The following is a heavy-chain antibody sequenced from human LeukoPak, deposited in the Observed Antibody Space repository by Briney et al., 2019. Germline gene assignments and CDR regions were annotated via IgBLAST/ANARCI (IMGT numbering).Heavy chain of an antibody. CDR2: IYPDDSET. V-gene: IGHV5-51*01. CDR1: GYRFTSFW. Sequence: GESLKISCQVSGYRFTSFWIGWVRQMPGKGLEWMGIIYPDDSETKYSPSFKGQVTMSVDKSITTAFLQWSSLKASDTAMYYCARQAYATRFDAFDIWGQGTMVTVSS. J-gene: IGHJ3*02. CDR3: ARQAYATRFDAFDI. D-gene: IGHD2-15*01.